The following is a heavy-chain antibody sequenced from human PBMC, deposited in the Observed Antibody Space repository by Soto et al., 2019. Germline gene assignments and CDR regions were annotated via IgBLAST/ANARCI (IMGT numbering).Heavy chain of an antibody. CDR1: GFTFSSYG. D-gene: IGHD3-10*01. CDR3: ARGHSLRRDYYYYGMDV. V-gene: IGHV3-33*01. J-gene: IGHJ6*02. CDR2: IWYDGSNK. Sequence: PGGSLRLSCAASGFTFSSYGMHWVRQAPGKGLEWVAVIWYDGSNKYYADSVKGRFTISRDNSKNTLYLQMNSLRAEDTAVYYCARGHSLRRDYYYYGMDVWGQGTTVTVS.